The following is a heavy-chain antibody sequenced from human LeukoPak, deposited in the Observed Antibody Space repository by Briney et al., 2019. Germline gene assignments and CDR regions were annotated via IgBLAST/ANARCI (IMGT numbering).Heavy chain of an antibody. D-gene: IGHD3-16*01. CDR1: GGSISSYY. Sequence: SETLSLTCTVSGGSISSYYWSWIRQPPGKGLEWIGYIYYSGSTNYNPSLKSRVTISVDTSKNQFSLKLSSVTAADTAVYYCATSWGSSRAFDPWGQGTLVTVSS. CDR2: IYYSGST. CDR3: ATSWGSSRAFDP. V-gene: IGHV4-59*01. J-gene: IGHJ5*02.